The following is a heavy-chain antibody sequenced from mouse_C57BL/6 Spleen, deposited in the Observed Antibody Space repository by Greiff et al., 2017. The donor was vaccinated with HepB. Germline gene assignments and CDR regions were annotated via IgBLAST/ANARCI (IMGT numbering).Heavy chain of an antibody. D-gene: IGHD2-1*01. Sequence: QVQLQQPGAELVRPGSSVKLSCKASGYTFTSYWMHWVKQRPIQGLEWIGNIDPSDSETHYNQKFKDKATLTVDKSSSTAYMQLSSLTSEDSAVYYCARREEISGNYGGYYAMDYWGQGTSVTVSS. CDR3: ARREEISGNYGGYYAMDY. CDR1: GYTFTSYW. J-gene: IGHJ4*01. V-gene: IGHV1-52*01. CDR2: IDPSDSET.